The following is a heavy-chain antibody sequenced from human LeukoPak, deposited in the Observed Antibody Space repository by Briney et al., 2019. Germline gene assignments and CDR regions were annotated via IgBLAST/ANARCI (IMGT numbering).Heavy chain of an antibody. CDR3: ARMRDYGALIFYYYMDV. J-gene: IGHJ6*03. CDR1: GGSFTSRSFF. CDR2: FDSSGST. Sequence: PSETLSLTCTVSGGSFTSRSFFWGWIRQPPGKGLDWIGNFDSSGSTYYNPSLKSRVTISVDTSKDQFSLNMNSVTAADTAVYYSARMRDYGALIFYYYMDVWGLGTSVTVSS. V-gene: IGHV4-39*01. D-gene: IGHD4-17*01.